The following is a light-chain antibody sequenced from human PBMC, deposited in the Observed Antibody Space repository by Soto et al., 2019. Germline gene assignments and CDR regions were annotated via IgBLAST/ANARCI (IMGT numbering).Light chain of an antibody. CDR3: QHYNNWPPWT. CDR1: QSVSSN. CDR2: GAS. J-gene: IGKJ1*01. Sequence: TQSPSTLSVSPGERATFSSMASQSVSSNLAWYQQKPGQAPRLLIYGASIRATGIPARFTGSGSGTEFTLTISSLQSEDFAVYYCQHYNNWPPWTFGQGTKVDI. V-gene: IGKV3-15*01.